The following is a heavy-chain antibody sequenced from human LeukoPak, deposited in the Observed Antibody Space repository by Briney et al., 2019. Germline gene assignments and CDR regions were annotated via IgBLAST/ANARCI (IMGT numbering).Heavy chain of an antibody. Sequence: SQTLSLTCAVSGGSISSGGYSWSWIRQPPGKGLEWIGYIYHSGSTYYNPSLKSRVTISVDTSKNQFSLKLSSVTAADTAVYYCARSRCSSTSCYSYGMDVWGQGTTVTVSS. CDR1: GGSISSGGYS. J-gene: IGHJ6*02. V-gene: IGHV4-30-2*02. D-gene: IGHD2-2*01. CDR2: IYHSGST. CDR3: ARSRCSSTSCYSYGMDV.